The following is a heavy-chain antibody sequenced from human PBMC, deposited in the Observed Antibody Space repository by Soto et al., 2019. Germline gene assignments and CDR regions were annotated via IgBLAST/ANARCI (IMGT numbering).Heavy chain of an antibody. CDR1: GFTVSSNY. D-gene: IGHD6-19*01. CDR2: ISGSGGST. V-gene: IGHV3-23*01. Sequence: PGGSLRLSCAASGFTVSSNYMTWVRQAPGKGLEWVSAISGSGGSTYYADSVKGRFTISRDNSKNTLYLQMNSLRAEDTAVYYCAKYPSAVAGPYYYYGMDVWGQGTTVTVSS. J-gene: IGHJ6*02. CDR3: AKYPSAVAGPYYYYGMDV.